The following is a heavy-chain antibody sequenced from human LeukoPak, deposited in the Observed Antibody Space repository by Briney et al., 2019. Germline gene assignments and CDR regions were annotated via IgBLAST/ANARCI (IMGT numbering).Heavy chain of an antibody. D-gene: IGHD1-1*01. J-gene: IGHJ6*03. CDR1: GGTFSSNA. V-gene: IGHV1-69*06. CDR3: AREYDVDYMDV. CDR2: IIPIYGTT. Sequence: GASVKVSCKASGGTFSSNALSWVRQAPGQGLEWMGGIIPIYGTTNYAQKFQGRVTITADKPTSTAYMELSSLRSDDTAVYYCAREYDVDYMDVWGKGTTVTVSS.